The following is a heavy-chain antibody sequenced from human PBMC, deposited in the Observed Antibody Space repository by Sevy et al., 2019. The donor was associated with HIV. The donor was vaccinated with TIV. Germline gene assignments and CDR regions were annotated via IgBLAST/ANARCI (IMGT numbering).Heavy chain of an antibody. D-gene: IGHD6-19*01. J-gene: IGHJ2*01. CDR1: GGSISSSSYF. Sequence: SETVSLTCTVSGGSISSSSYFWGWIRQPPGKGLEWIGSLYSTGSTSYNPSLRSRVTVSADTSKNQFSLRLTSVIATDTAVYYCATPRDSGWYEGTGGYFDLWGRGTLVTVSS. CDR3: ATPRDSGWYEGTGGYFDL. V-gene: IGHV4-39*01. CDR2: LYSTGST.